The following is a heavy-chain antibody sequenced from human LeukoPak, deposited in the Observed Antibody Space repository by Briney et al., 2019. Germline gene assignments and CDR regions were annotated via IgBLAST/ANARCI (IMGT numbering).Heavy chain of an antibody. V-gene: IGHV3-21*01. J-gene: IGHJ6*02. CDR2: ISSSSSYI. Sequence: GGSLRLSCAASGFTFSSYSMNWVRQAPGKGLEWVSSISSSSSYIYYADSVKGRFTISRDNAKNSLYLQMNSLRAEDTAVYYCARGVSCSGGTCSYSYHYYAMDVWGQGTTVTLSS. CDR3: ARGVSCSGGTCSYSYHYYAMDV. CDR1: GFTFSSYS. D-gene: IGHD2-15*01.